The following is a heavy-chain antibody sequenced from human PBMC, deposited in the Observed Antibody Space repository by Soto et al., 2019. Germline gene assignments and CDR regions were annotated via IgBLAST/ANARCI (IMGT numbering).Heavy chain of an antibody. J-gene: IGHJ6*02. D-gene: IGHD3-22*01. CDR2: TIPMFGPT. V-gene: IGHV1-69*12. CDR3: TRCGIRYHSIGYYLGIDGMDV. CDR1: GGTFNSYA. Sequence: QVQLVQSGAEVKKPESSVRVSCKASGGTFNSYAITWVRQAPGQGLEWLGGTIPMFGPTNYAEKFQGRVTSSADESTNTAYMELSSLRSEDTAVYYCTRCGIRYHSIGYYLGIDGMDVWGQGTTVIVSS.